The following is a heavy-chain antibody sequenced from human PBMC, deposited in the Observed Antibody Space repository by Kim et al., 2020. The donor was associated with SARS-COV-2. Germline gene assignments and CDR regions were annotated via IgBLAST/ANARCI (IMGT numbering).Heavy chain of an antibody. Sequence: SETLSLTCTVSGGSISSYYWSWIRQPPGKGLEWIGYIYYSGSTNYNPSLKSRVTISVDTSKNQFSLKLSSVTAADTAVYYCARVGLTDSSGYKTYYFDYWGQGTLVTVSS. CDR3: ARVGLTDSSGYKTYYFDY. V-gene: IGHV4-59*01. D-gene: IGHD3-22*01. CDR2: IYYSGST. J-gene: IGHJ4*02. CDR1: GGSISSYY.